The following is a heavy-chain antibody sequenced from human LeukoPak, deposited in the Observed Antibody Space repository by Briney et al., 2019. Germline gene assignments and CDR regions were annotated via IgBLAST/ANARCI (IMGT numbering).Heavy chain of an antibody. CDR1: GGSISSYY. V-gene: IGHV4-4*07. CDR3: ASAKNTAYYYYYMDV. D-gene: IGHD2-2*02. J-gene: IGHJ6*03. Sequence: PSETLSLTCTVSGGSISSYYWSWIRQPAGKGLEWIGRIYTSGSTNYNPSLKSRVTMSVDTSKNQFSLKLSSVTAADTAVYYCASAKNTAYYYYYMDVWGKGTTVTVSS. CDR2: IYTSGST.